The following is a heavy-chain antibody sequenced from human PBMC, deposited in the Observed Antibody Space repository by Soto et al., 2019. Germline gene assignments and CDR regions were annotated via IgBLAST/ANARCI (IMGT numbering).Heavy chain of an antibody. CDR1: AGTFSSYG. CDR2: TIPIFATP. Sequence: HLVQSGPEVKKPGSSVKVSCKISAGTFSSYGINWVRQVPGQGLEWMGATIPIFATPNYAPKFQDRVTITADESTGTSYLELRSLTADDSAMYYCSRTLFHFYISGQCPFDPWGPLTLVTVSA. CDR3: SRTLFHFYISGQCPFDP. V-gene: IGHV1-69*01. D-gene: IGHD6-19*01. J-gene: IGHJ5*02.